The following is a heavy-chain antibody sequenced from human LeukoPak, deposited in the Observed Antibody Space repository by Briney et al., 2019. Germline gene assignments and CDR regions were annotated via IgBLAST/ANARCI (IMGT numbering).Heavy chain of an antibody. CDR1: GFTVSSNY. Sequence: GGSLRLSCAASGFTVSSNYMSWVRQAPGKGLEWVSVIYSGGSTYYADSVKGRFTISRDNSKNTLYLQMNSLRAEDTAVYYCARSLLLWFGDSYYFDYWGQGTLVTVSS. J-gene: IGHJ4*02. CDR2: IYSGGST. D-gene: IGHD3-10*01. V-gene: IGHV3-53*01. CDR3: ARSLLLWFGDSYYFDY.